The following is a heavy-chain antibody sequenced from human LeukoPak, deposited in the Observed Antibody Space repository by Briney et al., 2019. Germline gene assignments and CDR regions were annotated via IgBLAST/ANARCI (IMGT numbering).Heavy chain of an antibody. J-gene: IGHJ4*02. CDR3: ARGSRGSGSYYSGYFDY. D-gene: IGHD3-10*01. V-gene: IGHV4-34*01. Sequence: PSETLSLTRAVYGGSFSGYYWSWIRQPPGKGLEWIGEINHSGSTNYNPSLKSRVTISVDTSKNQFSLKLSSVTAADTAVYYCARGSRGSGSYYSGYFDYWGQGTLVTVSS. CDR2: INHSGST. CDR1: GGSFSGYY.